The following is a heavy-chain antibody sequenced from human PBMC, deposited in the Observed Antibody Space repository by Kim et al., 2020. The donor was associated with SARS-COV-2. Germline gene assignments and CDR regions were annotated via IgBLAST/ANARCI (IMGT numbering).Heavy chain of an antibody. J-gene: IGHJ6*01. CDR2: INSSSSYI. V-gene: IGHV3-21*01. CDR3: ARATSGYSSGWYGYYYYPMDV. D-gene: IGHD6-19*01. CDR1: GFTFSSYS. Sequence: GGSLRLSCAASGFTFSSYSMNWVRQAPGKGLEWVSSINSSSSYIYYADSVKGRFTISRDNAKNSLYLQMNSLRAEDTAVYYCARATSGYSSGWYGYYYYPMDVWGQEPTDTVSS.